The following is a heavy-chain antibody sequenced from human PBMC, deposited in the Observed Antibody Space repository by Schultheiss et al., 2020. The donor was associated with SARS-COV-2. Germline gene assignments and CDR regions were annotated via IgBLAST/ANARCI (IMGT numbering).Heavy chain of an antibody. V-gene: IGHV3-30*03. Sequence: GGSLRLSCAASGFTFSSYGMHWVRQAPGKGLEWVAVISYDGSNKYYVDSVKGRFTISRDNAKNSLYLQMNSLRAEDTALYYCARGRYCGGDCYWGPFDYWGQGSLVTVSS. CDR1: GFTFSSYG. CDR2: ISYDGSNK. J-gene: IGHJ4*02. D-gene: IGHD2-21*01. CDR3: ARGRYCGGDCYWGPFDY.